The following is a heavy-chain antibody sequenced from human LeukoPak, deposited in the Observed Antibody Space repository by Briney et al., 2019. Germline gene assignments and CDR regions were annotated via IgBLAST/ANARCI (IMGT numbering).Heavy chain of an antibody. V-gene: IGHV3-48*03. CDR3: ARDLYARSTAVAGSNY. Sequence: GGSLRLSCAASGFTFSSYEMNWVRQAPGKGLEWVSYISSSGSTIYYADSVKGRFTISRDNAKNSLYLQMNSLRAEDTAVYYCARDLYARSTAVAGSNYWGQGTLVTVSS. CDR2: ISSSGSTI. CDR1: GFTFSSYE. J-gene: IGHJ4*02. D-gene: IGHD6-19*01.